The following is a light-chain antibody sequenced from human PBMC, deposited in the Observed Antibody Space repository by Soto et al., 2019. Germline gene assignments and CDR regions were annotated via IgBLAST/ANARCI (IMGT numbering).Light chain of an antibody. Sequence: DIQMTQSPSSLSASVGDRVTITCRASQSISSYLNWYQQKPGKAPKLLIFAASSLHSGVPSRFSGSGSGTDFTLTISSLQPEDVATYCCQESFSPPFTFGPGTKVDIK. CDR1: QSISSY. CDR2: AAS. V-gene: IGKV1-39*01. J-gene: IGKJ3*01. CDR3: QESFSPPFT.